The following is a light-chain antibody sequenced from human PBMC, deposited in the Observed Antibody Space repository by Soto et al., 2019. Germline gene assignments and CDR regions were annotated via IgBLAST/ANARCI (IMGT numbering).Light chain of an antibody. CDR3: QQYYEWPRGT. Sequence: EIVMTQSPGTLSVSPGERAPLSCRASQNVISNLAWYQQRPGQAPRLLIYSASTRATGIPARFSGSGSGTEFTLTISSLQSGDAAVYYCQQYYEWPRGTFGQGTKVDIK. CDR2: SAS. V-gene: IGKV3-15*01. CDR1: QNVISN. J-gene: IGKJ1*01.